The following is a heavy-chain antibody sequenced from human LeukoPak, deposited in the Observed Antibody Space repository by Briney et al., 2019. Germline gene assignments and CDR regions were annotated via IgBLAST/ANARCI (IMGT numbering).Heavy chain of an antibody. J-gene: IGHJ4*02. CDR3: ARDGWFGEYYFDY. CDR1: GGSISSGSYY. D-gene: IGHD3-10*01. Sequence: SQTLSLTCTVSGGSISSGSYYWSWVRHPAGKGLEWVWRIYASGSTTYSPSLNGRVTISVDPSNNHFSLKRRSVTAADTAVYYCARDGWFGEYYFDYWGQGTLVTVSS. CDR2: IYASGST. V-gene: IGHV4-61*02.